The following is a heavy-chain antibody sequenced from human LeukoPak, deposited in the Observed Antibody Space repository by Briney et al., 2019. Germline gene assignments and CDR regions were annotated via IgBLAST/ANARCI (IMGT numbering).Heavy chain of an antibody. J-gene: IGHJ6*02. CDR3: ARGSHYDFWSGYPLREDYYYYGMDV. Sequence: SVTVSCKASVGTFISYAISWVRQAPGQGLEWMGGIIPIFGTANYAQKFQGRVTITADESTSTAYMELSSLRSEDTAVYYCARGSHYDFWSGYPLREDYYYYGMDVWGQGTTVTVSS. V-gene: IGHV1-69*13. CDR1: VGTFISYA. CDR2: IIPIFGTA. D-gene: IGHD3-3*01.